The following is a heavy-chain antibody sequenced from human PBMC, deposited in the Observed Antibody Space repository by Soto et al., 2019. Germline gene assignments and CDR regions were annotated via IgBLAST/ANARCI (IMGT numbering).Heavy chain of an antibody. D-gene: IGHD2-2*01. J-gene: IGHJ6*02. V-gene: IGHV3-21*06. CDR2: ISDDSSYI. CDR3: ARDGYQLPSEAPYYYYGMDV. CDR1: GFMFSAYT. Sequence: GGSLRLSCAASGFMFSAYTMNWVRQAPGKGLEWLSSISDDSSYIDYADSLRGRFTVSRDNARNSLYLQMNSLRAEDTAVYYCARDGYQLPSEAPYYYYGMDVWGQGTTVTVSS.